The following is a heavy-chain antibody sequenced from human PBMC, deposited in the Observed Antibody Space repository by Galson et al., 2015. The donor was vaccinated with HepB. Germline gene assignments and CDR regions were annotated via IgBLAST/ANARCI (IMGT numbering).Heavy chain of an antibody. Sequence: VKVSCKASGYTFTSYGISWVRQAPGQGLEWMGWISAYNGNTNYAQKLQGRVTMTTDTSTSTAYMELRSLRSDDTAVYYCARDRGSRFYYDSSGYSIIDYWGQGTLVTVSS. D-gene: IGHD3-22*01. CDR1: GYTFTSYG. V-gene: IGHV1-18*01. J-gene: IGHJ4*02. CDR2: ISAYNGNT. CDR3: ARDRGSRFYYDSSGYSIIDY.